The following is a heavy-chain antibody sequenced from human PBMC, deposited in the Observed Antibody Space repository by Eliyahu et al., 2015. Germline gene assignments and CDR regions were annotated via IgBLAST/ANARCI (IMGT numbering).Heavy chain of an antibody. V-gene: IGHV4-38-2*02. CDR3: ARQKAVGRWAFDY. CDR2: IYHSGNT. J-gene: IGHJ4*02. D-gene: IGHD6-19*01. CDR1: GHSMSSDYW. Sequence: QVQLQESGPGLVKPSETLSLTCTVSGHSMSSDYWWGWIRQPPGKGLEGVGSIYHSGNTYYNPSLESRVTKSVDTSKNQFSLKLDSVTAADTAVYYCARQKAVGRWAFDYWGQGTLVTVSS.